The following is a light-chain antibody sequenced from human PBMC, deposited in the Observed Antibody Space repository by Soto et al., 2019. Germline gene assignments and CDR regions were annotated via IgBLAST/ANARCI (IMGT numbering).Light chain of an antibody. V-gene: IGKV3-15*01. CDR2: GAS. CDR1: QSVRSN. CDR3: QQYNNWPPCT. J-gene: IGKJ1*01. Sequence: VRTQSPATLSVSPGEGATLTCKASQSVRSNLAWYQQKPGQAPRLLIYGASTRATGIPARFSGSGSGTEFTLTISSLQSEDFAVYYCQQYNNWPPCTFGHGTKVDI.